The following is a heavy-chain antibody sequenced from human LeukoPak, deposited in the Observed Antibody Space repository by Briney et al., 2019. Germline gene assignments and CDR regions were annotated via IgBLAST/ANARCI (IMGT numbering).Heavy chain of an antibody. Sequence: GGSLRLSCEASGLTFSSYDMNWVRQAPGKGLEWVSYISSSGNLIHYADSVKGRFTISRDNAKNSLSLQMNSLRAEDTAVYYCVTGGTYHMFWGQGTLVTVSS. CDR2: ISSSGNLI. CDR3: VTGGTYHMF. CDR1: GLTFSSYD. J-gene: IGHJ4*02. V-gene: IGHV3-48*01. D-gene: IGHD3-16*02.